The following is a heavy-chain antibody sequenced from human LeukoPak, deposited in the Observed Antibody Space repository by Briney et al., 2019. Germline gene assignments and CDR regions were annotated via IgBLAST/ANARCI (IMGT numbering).Heavy chain of an antibody. CDR1: GFTFSSYT. D-gene: IGHD3-22*01. Sequence: GGSLRLSCAASGFTFSSYTMNWVRQAPGKGLEWVSSISSSRSYIYYADSEKGRFTISRDNAKNSLYLQMNSLRAEDTAVYYCARGGIVGSGYYYFDYWGQGTLVTVSS. CDR3: ARGGIVGSGYYYFDY. V-gene: IGHV3-21*01. CDR2: ISSSRSYI. J-gene: IGHJ4*02.